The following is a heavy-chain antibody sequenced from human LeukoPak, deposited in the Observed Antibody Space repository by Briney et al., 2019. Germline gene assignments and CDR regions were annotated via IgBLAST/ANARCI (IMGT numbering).Heavy chain of an antibody. CDR1: GFTFVDYV. CDR3: TKGHRGGIAVAGTDAFDI. CDR2: ITWNCGNV. V-gene: IGHV3-9*01. D-gene: IGHD6-13*01. Sequence: GRSLRLSCAASGFTFVDYVMHWVRQSPGKGLEGVCGITWNCGNVDYADSVKGRFTISRDNAKKHLYLQMNSLRAEDTALYYCTKGHRGGIAVAGTDAFDIWGQGTVVTVSS. J-gene: IGHJ3*02.